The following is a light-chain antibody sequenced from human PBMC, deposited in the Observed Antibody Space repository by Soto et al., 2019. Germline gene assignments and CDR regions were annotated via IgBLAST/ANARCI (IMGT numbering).Light chain of an antibody. CDR1: QSLLHSNGYNY. V-gene: IGKV2-28*01. CDR2: LGS. CDR3: MQALQTPLT. Sequence: DIVMTQSPLSLPVTPGEPASISCRSSQSLLHSNGYNYLDWYLQKPGQSPQLLIYLGSNRASGVPVRFSGSGSGTDFTLKISRVEDEDVGVYYCMQALQTPLTVGGGTKADSK. J-gene: IGKJ4*01.